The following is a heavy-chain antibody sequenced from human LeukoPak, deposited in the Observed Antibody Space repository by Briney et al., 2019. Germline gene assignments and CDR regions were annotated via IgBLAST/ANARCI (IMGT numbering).Heavy chain of an antibody. J-gene: IGHJ5*02. D-gene: IGHD3-3*01. CDR3: ARHHYDFWSGYPNWFDP. CDR1: GGSISSSSHY. Sequence: SETLSLTCTVSGGSISSSSHYWGWIRQPPGKGLEWIGSIYYSGSTYYNPSLKSRVTISVDTSKNQFSLKLSSVTAADTAVYYCARHHYDFWSGYPNWFDPWGQGTLVTVSS. CDR2: IYYSGST. V-gene: IGHV4-39*01.